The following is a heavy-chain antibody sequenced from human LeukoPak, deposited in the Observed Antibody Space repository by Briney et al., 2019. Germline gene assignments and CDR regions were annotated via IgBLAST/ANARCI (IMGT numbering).Heavy chain of an antibody. V-gene: IGHV4-59*08. Sequence: PSETLSLTCTVSGGSMSSYYWSWIRQPPGKGLEWIGYIYYSGSTNYNPSLKSRVTISVDTSESQFSLKLTSVTAADTAVYYCARRLPGYDVFDIWGQGTMVTVSS. CDR3: ARRLPGYDVFDI. J-gene: IGHJ3*02. CDR1: GGSMSSYY. CDR2: IYYSGST. D-gene: IGHD5-12*01.